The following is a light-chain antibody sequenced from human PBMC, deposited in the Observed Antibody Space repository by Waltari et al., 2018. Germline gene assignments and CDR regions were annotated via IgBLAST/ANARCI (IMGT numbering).Light chain of an antibody. CDR1: QNIRTL. Sequence: DVQMTQSPSSLSASIADRVTITCRASQNIRTLLFWYQQKPGRAPKVLIYEVYNLQSGVPSRFSGTGSGTDFTLTISSPQPEDSATYYCQQSSHIPYTFGQGTKLEIK. J-gene: IGKJ2*01. V-gene: IGKV1-39*01. CDR3: QQSSHIPYT. CDR2: EVY.